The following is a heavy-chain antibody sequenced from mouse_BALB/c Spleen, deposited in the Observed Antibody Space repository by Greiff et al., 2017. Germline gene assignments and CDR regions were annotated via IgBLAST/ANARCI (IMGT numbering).Heavy chain of an antibody. D-gene: IGHD2-2*01. CDR2: ISYSGST. V-gene: IGHV3-2*02. CDR3: ARGRGYDAWFAY. J-gene: IGHJ3*01. Sequence: EVKLQESGPGLVKPSQSLSLTCTVTGYSITSDYAWNWIRQFPGNKLEWMGYISYSGSTSYNPSLKSRISITRDTSKNQFFLQLNSVTTEDTATYYCARGRGYDAWFAYWGQGTLVTVSA. CDR1: GYSITSDYA.